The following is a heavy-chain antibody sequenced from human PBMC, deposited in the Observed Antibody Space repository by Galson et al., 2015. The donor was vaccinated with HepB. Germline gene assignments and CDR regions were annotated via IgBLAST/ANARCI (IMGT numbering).Heavy chain of an antibody. Sequence: SLRLSCAASGFSFSSNAMTWVRQAPGKGLEWVSAISGSGGSTYYADSVKGRFTISRDNSKNTLYLQMNSLRAEDTAVYYCAKDGLDYGDFRFDPWGQGTLVTVSS. CDR2: ISGSGGST. V-gene: IGHV3-23*01. J-gene: IGHJ5*02. CDR1: GFSFSSNA. D-gene: IGHD4-17*01. CDR3: AKDGLDYGDFRFDP.